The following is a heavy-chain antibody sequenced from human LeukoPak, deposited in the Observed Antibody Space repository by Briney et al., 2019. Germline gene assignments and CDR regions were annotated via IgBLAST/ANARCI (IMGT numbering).Heavy chain of an antibody. Sequence: ASVKVSCKASGYTFTGYYMHWVRQAPGQGLEWMGWINPNSGGTNYAQKFQGWVTMTRDTSISTAYMELSRLRSDDTAVYYCARGLNYYGSGSYRGWFDPWGQGTLVTVSS. J-gene: IGHJ5*02. CDR1: GYTFTGYY. CDR3: ARGLNYYGSGSYRGWFDP. CDR2: INPNSGGT. V-gene: IGHV1-2*04. D-gene: IGHD3-10*01.